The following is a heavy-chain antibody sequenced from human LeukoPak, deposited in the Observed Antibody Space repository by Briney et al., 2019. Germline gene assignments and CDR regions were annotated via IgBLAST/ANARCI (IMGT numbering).Heavy chain of an antibody. J-gene: IGHJ3*01. V-gene: IGHV4-59*08. CDR1: GGSISSHY. Sequence: SETLSLTCTVSGGSISSHYWSWIRQPPGKGLEWIGYIYNSGSTNYNPSLKSRVTISLDTSKNQFSLHLTSVTAADTAVYFCARDDYGVFDAFDVWGQGRVVTVSS. CDR2: IYNSGST. CDR3: ARDDYGVFDAFDV. D-gene: IGHD3-16*01.